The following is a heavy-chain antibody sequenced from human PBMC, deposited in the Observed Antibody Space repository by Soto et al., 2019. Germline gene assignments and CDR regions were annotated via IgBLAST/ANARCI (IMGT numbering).Heavy chain of an antibody. D-gene: IGHD1-26*01. CDR1: ESTVSRDW. V-gene: IGHV3-7*01. CDR2: TNQDGSEK. Sequence: EVHLVESGGGLVQTGGSLRLSCAISESTVSRDWMNWVRQAPGKGLEWVAHTNQDGSEKYYADSVKGRFTISRDNAKKSLYLQMNSLRAGDTAMYYSSGGVGDAFWGQGTLVTVSS. CDR3: SGGVGDAF. J-gene: IGHJ4*02.